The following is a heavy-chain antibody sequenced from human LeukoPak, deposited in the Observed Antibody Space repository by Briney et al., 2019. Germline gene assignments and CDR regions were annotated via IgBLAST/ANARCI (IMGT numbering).Heavy chain of an antibody. Sequence: GGSLRLSCAASGFTFSSCGMHWVRQAPGKGPEWVAVIWYDGSNKYYADSVKGRFTISRDNSKNTLYLQMNSLRAEDTAVYYCARDTARVVVPAAIRGPWGQGTLVTVSS. J-gene: IGHJ5*02. CDR2: IWYDGSNK. CDR3: ARDTARVVVPAAIRGP. V-gene: IGHV3-33*01. D-gene: IGHD2-2*02. CDR1: GFTFSSCG.